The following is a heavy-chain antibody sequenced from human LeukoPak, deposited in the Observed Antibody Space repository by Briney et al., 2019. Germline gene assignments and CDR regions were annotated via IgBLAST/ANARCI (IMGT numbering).Heavy chain of an antibody. D-gene: IGHD4/OR15-4a*01. V-gene: IGHV3-23*01. CDR2: ISGSGGST. Sequence: PGGSLRLSCAASGFTFSTYAMSWVRRAPGKGLEWVSAISGSGGSTYSADSVKGRFTISRDNSKNTLYLQMNSLRAEDTAVYYCAKRVPYYFDYWGQGTLVTVSS. J-gene: IGHJ4*02. CDR3: AKRVPYYFDY. CDR1: GFTFSTYA.